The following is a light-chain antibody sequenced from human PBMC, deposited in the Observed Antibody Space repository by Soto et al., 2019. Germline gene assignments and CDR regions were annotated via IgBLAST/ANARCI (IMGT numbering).Light chain of an antibody. Sequence: EKVMTQSPAALSVSPGESATLSCRASQSVNSNLAWYQRKPGQPPRLLLYGASTKATGIQARCSGSASGTEFPLTISSLQSEESAVYYCQHYNDWPLTFGGGTKVEIK. J-gene: IGKJ4*01. CDR1: QSVNSN. CDR2: GAS. V-gene: IGKV3-15*01. CDR3: QHYNDWPLT.